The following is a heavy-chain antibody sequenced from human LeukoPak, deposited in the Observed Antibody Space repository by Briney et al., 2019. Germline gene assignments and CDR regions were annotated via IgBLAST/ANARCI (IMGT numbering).Heavy chain of an antibody. J-gene: IGHJ4*02. D-gene: IGHD6-19*01. CDR2: ISGSGGST. CDR1: GFTLSNYA. V-gene: IGHV3-23*01. Sequence: GGSLRLSCAASGFTLSNYAMSWVRQAPGKGLEWVSSISGSGGSTYEAENVKGRFTIPRDNSKNTLYLQMNSLRDEDTATYHCAAGYSSGWYVRYFDYWGQGTLVTISS. CDR3: AAGYSSGWYVRYFDY.